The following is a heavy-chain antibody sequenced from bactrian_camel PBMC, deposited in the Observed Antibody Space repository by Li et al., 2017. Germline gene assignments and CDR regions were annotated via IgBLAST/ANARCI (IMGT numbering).Heavy chain of an antibody. CDR1: AYTYSANC. V-gene: IGHV3S63*01. Sequence: QLVESGGGSVQAGGSLRLSCAASAYTYSANCMGWFRQAPGKEREGVASLRTTDGTTYYGDSVKGRFFISQDNDKDTLYLQMNSLKPEDTAMYYCAAGRSFWNGGKWLCASRGEDWYWGQGTQVTVS. J-gene: IGHJ4*01. CDR3: AAGRSFWNGGKWLCASRGEDWY. D-gene: IGHD6*01. CDR2: LRTTDGTT.